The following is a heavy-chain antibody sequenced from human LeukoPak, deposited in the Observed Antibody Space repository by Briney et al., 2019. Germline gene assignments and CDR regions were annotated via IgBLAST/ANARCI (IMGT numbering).Heavy chain of an antibody. CDR3: ARDCPSKQWLAPYYYYGMDV. V-gene: IGHV3-21*01. J-gene: IGHJ6*02. CDR1: GSTFSSYS. D-gene: IGHD6-19*01. CDR2: ISSSSSYI. Sequence: GGSLRLSCAASGSTFSSYSMNWVRQAPGKGLEWVSSISSSSSYIYYADSVKGRFTISRDNAKNSLYLQMNSLRAEDTAVYYCARDCPSKQWLAPYYYYGMDVWGQGTTVTVSS.